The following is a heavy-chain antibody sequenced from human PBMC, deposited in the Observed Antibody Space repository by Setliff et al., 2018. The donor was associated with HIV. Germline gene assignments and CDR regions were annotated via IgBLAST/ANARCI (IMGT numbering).Heavy chain of an antibody. CDR2: ISGYNGNT. CDR3: ARGSSSIAAAYPDALDI. Sequence: GASVKVSCKASGYTFTIYSINWVRQAPGQGLEWMGSISGYNGNTNYAQKFQGRVTMTTDTSTSTAYMEPRSLRSDDTAVYYCARGSSSIAAAYPDALDIWGQGTMVTVSS. CDR1: GYTFTIYS. J-gene: IGHJ3*02. D-gene: IGHD6-13*01. V-gene: IGHV1-18*01.